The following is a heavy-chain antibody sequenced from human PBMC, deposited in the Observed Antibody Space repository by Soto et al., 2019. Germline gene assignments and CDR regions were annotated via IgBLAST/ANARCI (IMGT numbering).Heavy chain of an antibody. V-gene: IGHV4-59*08. Sequence: PSETLSLTCTVSGGSIISSYWSWILQPPWKGLEWIGYISYSGNTNYRPSLKSRVTISVDTSKNQFSLKLSSVTAADTAVYYCARSRNGYTRAYWYFDLWGRGTPVTVSS. J-gene: IGHJ2*01. CDR2: ISYSGNT. D-gene: IGHD5-12*01. CDR1: GGSIISSY. CDR3: ARSRNGYTRAYWYFDL.